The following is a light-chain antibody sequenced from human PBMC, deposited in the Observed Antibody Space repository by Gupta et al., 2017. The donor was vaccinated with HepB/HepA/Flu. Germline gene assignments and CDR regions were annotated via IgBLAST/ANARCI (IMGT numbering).Light chain of an antibody. CDR3: QQDNDLHT. V-gene: IGKV3D-15*01. J-gene: IGKJ1*01. Sequence: ERVMTQSPATLSVSPGERATLSCRDSQSVSSILAWYQQKPGQAPRLIIYGASSRARGITGRFSGGGAEKEFTLTSSGLQFEDCAVYYRQQDNDLHTFGQGTKVEIK. CDR1: QSVSSI. CDR2: GAS.